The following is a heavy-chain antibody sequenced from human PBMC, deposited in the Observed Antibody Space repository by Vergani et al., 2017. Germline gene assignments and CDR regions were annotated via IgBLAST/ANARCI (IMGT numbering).Heavy chain of an antibody. V-gene: IGHV4-61*01. CDR3: ASRSMVRGVFSWFDP. CDR1: GGSVSSGSYY. J-gene: IGHJ5*02. CDR2: IYYSGST. D-gene: IGHD3-10*01. Sequence: QVQLQESGPGLVKPSETLSLTCTVSGGSVSSGSYYWSWIRQPPGKGLEWIGYIYYSGSTNYNPSLKSRVTISVDTSKNQFSLKLSSVTAAATAVYYCASRSMVRGVFSWFDPWGQGTLVTVSS.